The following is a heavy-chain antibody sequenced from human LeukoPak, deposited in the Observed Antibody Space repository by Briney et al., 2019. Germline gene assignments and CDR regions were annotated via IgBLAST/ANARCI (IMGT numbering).Heavy chain of an antibody. CDR3: ARAGIAARPNYFDY. J-gene: IGHJ4*02. CDR1: GFTFSSYS. D-gene: IGHD6-6*01. CDR2: ISSSSSYI. V-gene: IGHV3-21*01. Sequence: GGSLRLSCAASGFTFSSYSMNWVRQAPGKGLEWVSSISSSSSYIYYADSVKGRFTISRDNAKNSLYLQMNSLRAEDTAVYYCARAGIAARPNYFDYWGQGTLVIVSS.